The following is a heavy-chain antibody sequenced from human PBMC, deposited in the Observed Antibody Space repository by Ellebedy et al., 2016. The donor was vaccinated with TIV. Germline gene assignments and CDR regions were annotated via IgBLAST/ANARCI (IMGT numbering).Heavy chain of an antibody. D-gene: IGHD3-10*01. CDR2: SGAAGDT. CDR1: GFSLTGSD. CDR3: ARGGPGGDNWFFGL. Sequence: GESLKISCAASGFSLTGSDLYWVRRRRGKGLEWVAASGAAGDTYYPDSVRGRFTISRESAKNSFYLQMNSLTAGDTAVYYCARGGPGGDNWFFGLWGRGTQVTVSS. V-gene: IGHV3-13*01. J-gene: IGHJ2*01.